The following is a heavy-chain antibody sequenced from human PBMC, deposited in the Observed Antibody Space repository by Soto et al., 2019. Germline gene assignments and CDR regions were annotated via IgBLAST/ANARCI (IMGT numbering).Heavy chain of an antibody. CDR1: GFTFSSYA. CDR3: AREDHGRVTHLQLPTYYYYGMDV. CDR2: ISYDGSNK. J-gene: IGHJ6*02. Sequence: GGSLRLSCAASGFTFSSYAMHWVRQAPGKGLEWVAVISYDGSNKYYADSVKGRFTISRDNSKNTLYLQMNSLRAEDTAVYYCAREDHGRVTHLQLPTYYYYGMDVWGQGTTVTVSS. V-gene: IGHV3-30-3*01. D-gene: IGHD2-21*02.